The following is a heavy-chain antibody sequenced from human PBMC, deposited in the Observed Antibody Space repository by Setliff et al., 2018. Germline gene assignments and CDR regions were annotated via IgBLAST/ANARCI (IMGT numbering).Heavy chain of an antibody. J-gene: IGHJ4*02. D-gene: IGHD7-27*01. CDR3: VRDLHWGFDY. CDR2: ISSSSSYI. V-gene: IGHV3-21*01. Sequence: LRLSCAASGFTFSSYSMNWVRQAPGKGLEWVSSISSSSSYIYYADSVKGRFTISRDNVKNSLFLQMNSLRAEDTAVYYCVRDLHWGFDYWGLGTLVTAPQ. CDR1: GFTFSSYS.